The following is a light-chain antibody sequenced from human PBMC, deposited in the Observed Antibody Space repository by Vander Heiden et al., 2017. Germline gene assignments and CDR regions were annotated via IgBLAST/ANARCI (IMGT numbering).Light chain of an antibody. CDR2: DAS. V-gene: IGKV3-11*01. J-gene: IGKJ4*01. CDR1: QSVSSY. Sequence: EIVLTQSPATLSLSPGERATLSCRASQSVSSYLAWYQQKPGQAPRLLIYDASNRATGIPARFSGSGSGTDFTLTISSLEPEDFVVYYCQQRSNWRLTFGGGTKVEIK. CDR3: QQRSNWRLT.